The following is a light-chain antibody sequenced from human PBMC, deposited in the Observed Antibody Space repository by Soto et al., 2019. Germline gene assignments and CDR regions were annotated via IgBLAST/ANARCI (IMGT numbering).Light chain of an antibody. J-gene: IGLJ2*01. CDR2: DTS. CDR3: LLYYGGVRL. Sequence: QAVVTQEPSLTVSPGGTVTLTCDSSSGAVTSGHYPYWFQQKPGQAPRTLIYDTSNKHSWTPARCSGSLLGGKAALTLAGAQPEDEADYYCLLYYGGVRLFGGGTKLTVL. V-gene: IGLV7-46*01. CDR1: SGAVTSGHY.